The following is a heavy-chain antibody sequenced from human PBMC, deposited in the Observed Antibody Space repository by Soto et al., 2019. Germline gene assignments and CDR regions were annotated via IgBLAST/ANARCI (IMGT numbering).Heavy chain of an antibody. Sequence: QITLKESGPTLVKPTQTLTLTCRFSGFSHSTRAVGVGWIRQPPGKALEWLALIYWNDDKRYSPSLKNRLTITKDTSKNHVVLTMTNMDPVDTATYYCAHRHELGSFDIWGQGTKVTVSS. V-gene: IGHV2-5*01. CDR3: AHRHELGSFDI. D-gene: IGHD1-26*01. CDR2: IYWNDDK. CDR1: GFSHSTRAVG. J-gene: IGHJ3*02.